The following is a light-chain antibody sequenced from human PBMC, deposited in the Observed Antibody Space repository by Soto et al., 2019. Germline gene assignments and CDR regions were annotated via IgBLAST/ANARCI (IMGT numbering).Light chain of an antibody. CDR1: ESVSSN. J-gene: IGKJ5*01. CDR3: QQYNNWPPSIM. V-gene: IGKV3-15*01. CDR2: GAS. Sequence: VMTQSPATLSVSPXXRSTLSFRAIESVSSNVAWYQQRPGQAPRLLIYGASTRATDTPVRFRGSGSGTEFTLTISSLQSEDFAVYYCQQYNNWPPSIMFGQGTRLEIK.